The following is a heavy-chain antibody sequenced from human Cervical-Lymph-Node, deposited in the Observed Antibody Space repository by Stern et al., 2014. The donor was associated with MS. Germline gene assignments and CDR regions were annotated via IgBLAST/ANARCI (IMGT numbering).Heavy chain of an antibody. CDR2: IFPVFGTP. V-gene: IGHV1-69*01. Sequence: QVQLGQSGAEVTKPGYSGKVSCKASGGTFSKFPSSWVRQAPGQGLEWMGGIFPVFGTPTYAQEFRGRVTITADVSTSTVYMELSSLRSDDTAVYYCALSSETSDRWYSLGYDLWGQGTLVTVSS. J-gene: IGHJ5*02. CDR1: GGTFSKFP. CDR3: ALSSETSDRWYSLGYDL. D-gene: IGHD6-13*01.